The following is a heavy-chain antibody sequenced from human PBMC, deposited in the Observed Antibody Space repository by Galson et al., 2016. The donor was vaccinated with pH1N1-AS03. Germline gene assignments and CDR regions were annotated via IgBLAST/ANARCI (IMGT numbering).Heavy chain of an antibody. CDR2: VYWDDDK. D-gene: IGHD1-26*01. CDR1: GFSLTTSGVG. J-gene: IGHJ4*02. CDR3: VHGEKDSGASPFDS. V-gene: IGHV2-5*02. Sequence: PALVKPTQTLTLTCSFSGFSLTTSGVGVGWIRQPPTKALEFLAFVYWDDDKRYRPSLRSRLTITKDTSKNQVVLTMSNMDPVETGTYFWVHGEKDSGASPFDSWGQGTLVTVSS.